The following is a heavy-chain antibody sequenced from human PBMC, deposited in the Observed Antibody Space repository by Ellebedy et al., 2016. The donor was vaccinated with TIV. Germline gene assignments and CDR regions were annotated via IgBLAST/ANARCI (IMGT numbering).Heavy chain of an antibody. J-gene: IGHJ4*02. V-gene: IGHV3-48*01. CDR3: ARDLRAAAGADY. CDR1: GFIFSTYS. Sequence: GGSLRLSXAASGFIFSTYSMNWVRQAPGKGLEWVAFIRSSTNSISYADSVKGRFTISRDDAENSLYLQMNSLRAEDTAVYYCARDLRAAAGADYWGQGTLVTVSS. D-gene: IGHD6-13*01. CDR2: IRSSTNSI.